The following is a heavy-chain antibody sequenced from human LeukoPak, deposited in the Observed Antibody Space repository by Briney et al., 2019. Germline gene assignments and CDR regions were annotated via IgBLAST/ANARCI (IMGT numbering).Heavy chain of an antibody. Sequence: ASVKVSCKASGYTFTTYDINWVRQATGQGLEWMGWMNPNSGNTGYTQKFQGRVTMTRNTSISTAYMELSSLRSEDTAVYYCASGYGVEYYYYGMDVWGQGTTVTVSS. CDR3: ASGYGVEYYYYGMDV. J-gene: IGHJ6*02. D-gene: IGHD3-3*01. CDR1: GYTFTTYD. V-gene: IGHV1-8*01. CDR2: MNPNSGNT.